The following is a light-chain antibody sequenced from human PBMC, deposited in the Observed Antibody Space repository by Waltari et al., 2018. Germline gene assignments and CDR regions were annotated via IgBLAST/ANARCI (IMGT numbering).Light chain of an antibody. V-gene: IGKV1-39*01. CDR2: AAS. CDR3: QQSYSTPPRT. Sequence: DIQMNPSPPSLSASVGDRVTITCRASQSISNNLNWYQQKAGKAPKLLIYAASSLQSGVPSRFSGSGSGTDFTLTILSLQPDDFATYYCQQSYSTPPRTFGQGTKVENK. CDR1: QSISNN. J-gene: IGKJ1*01.